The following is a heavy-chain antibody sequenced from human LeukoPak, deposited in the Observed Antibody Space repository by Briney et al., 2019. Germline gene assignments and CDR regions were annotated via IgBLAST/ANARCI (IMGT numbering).Heavy chain of an antibody. CDR2: IIPILGIA. CDR1: GGTFSSYA. Sequence: GASVKVSCKASGGTFSSYAISWVRQAPGQGLEWMGRIIPILGIANYAQKFQGRVTITADESTSTAYMELSSLRSEDTAVYYCARVRDNYSSSLSDYWGQGTLVTVSS. V-gene: IGHV1-69*04. CDR3: ARVRDNYSSSLSDY. J-gene: IGHJ4*02. D-gene: IGHD6-6*01.